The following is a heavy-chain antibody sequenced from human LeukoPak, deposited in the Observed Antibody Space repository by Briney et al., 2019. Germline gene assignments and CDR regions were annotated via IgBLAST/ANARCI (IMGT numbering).Heavy chain of an antibody. D-gene: IGHD5-24*01. CDR1: GGTFSSYS. Sequence: GASVKVSCKASGGTFSSYSISWVRQAPGQGLEWMGGIIPIFGTANYAQKFQGRVTITADKSTSTAYMELSSLRSEDTAVYYCAGAIEVAKSRAPSGLNAFDIWGQGTMVTVSS. CDR2: IIPIFGTA. CDR3: AGAIEVAKSRAPSGLNAFDI. J-gene: IGHJ3*02. V-gene: IGHV1-69*06.